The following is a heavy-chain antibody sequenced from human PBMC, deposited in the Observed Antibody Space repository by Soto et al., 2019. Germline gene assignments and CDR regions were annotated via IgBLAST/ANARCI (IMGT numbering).Heavy chain of an antibody. CDR3: AREGQWLPTLDI. J-gene: IGHJ3*02. CDR1: GFTFSIYA. V-gene: IGHV3-30-3*01. Sequence: GGSLILSCAASGFTFSIYAMHWVRQAPGKGLEWVAVISSDGSNKYYADSVKGRLTISRDNSKTTLYLQMNSLRAEDTAVYYCAREGQWLPTLDIWGQGTMVTVSS. CDR2: ISSDGSNK. D-gene: IGHD6-19*01.